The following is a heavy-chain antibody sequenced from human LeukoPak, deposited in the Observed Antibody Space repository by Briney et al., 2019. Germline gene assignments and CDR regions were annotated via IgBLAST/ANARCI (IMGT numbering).Heavy chain of an antibody. CDR1: GNFFGVYY. V-gene: IGHV4-4*07. CDR2: IYTSGST. CDR3: TRDTGTTGEVKFDP. D-gene: IGHD4-17*01. Sequence: SETLSLTCTVSGNFFGVYYGSWIRQPAGKGLEWIGRIYTSGSTTYNPSLKSRVTMSVDTSKSQFSLNLMSVTAADTAVYYCTRDTGTTGEVKFDPWGQGTLVTVSS. J-gene: IGHJ5*02.